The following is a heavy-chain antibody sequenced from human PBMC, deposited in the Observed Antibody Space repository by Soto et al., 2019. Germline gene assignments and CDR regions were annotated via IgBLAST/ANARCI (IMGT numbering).Heavy chain of an antibody. D-gene: IGHD2-15*01. CDR1: SDSISNYY. CDR2: VHDSGRS. CDR3: ARGGGTRGWY. J-gene: IGHJ4*02. V-gene: IGHV4-59*01. Sequence: QVQLQESGPGLVKPSETLSLTCTVSSDSISNYYWTWIRQPPGKGLEWIGYVHDSGRSNYNPSLKSRVKISVDTSKKQFPLTLNSVTAADTAVYYCARGGGTRGWYWGQGTLVTVSS.